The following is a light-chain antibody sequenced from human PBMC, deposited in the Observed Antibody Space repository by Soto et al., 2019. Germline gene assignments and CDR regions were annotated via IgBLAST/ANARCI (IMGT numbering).Light chain of an antibody. CDR3: LEHNTYPFT. V-gene: IGKV1-17*01. J-gene: IGKJ4*01. Sequence: DFQMTQSPSSLSASVGDRVTITCRASQGIGDDLGWYQQRPGEAPKRLIYAASILPSGVPSRFSGSGSGTEFTLTFSGLQPEDFATYFCLEHNTYPFTFGGGTKVEIK. CDR2: AAS. CDR1: QGIGDD.